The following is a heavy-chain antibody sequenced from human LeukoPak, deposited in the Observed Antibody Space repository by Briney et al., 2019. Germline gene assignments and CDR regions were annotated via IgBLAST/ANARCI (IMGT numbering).Heavy chain of an antibody. CDR1: GGSISSGGYY. CDR3: ARVMYGEGVRFDP. CDR2: IYYSGST. V-gene: IGHV4-30-2*01. D-gene: IGHD2-8*01. Sequence: SQTLSLTCTVSGGSISSGGYYWSWIRRPPGKGLEWIGYIYYSGSTYYNPALRSRVTISVDRSKNHFSLELNSVTAADTAVYYCARVMYGEGVRFDPWGQGTLVTVSS. J-gene: IGHJ5*02.